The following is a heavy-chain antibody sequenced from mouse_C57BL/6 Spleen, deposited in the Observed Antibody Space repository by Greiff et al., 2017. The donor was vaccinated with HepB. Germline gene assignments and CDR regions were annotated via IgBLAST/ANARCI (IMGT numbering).Heavy chain of an antibody. V-gene: IGHV3-6*01. J-gene: IGHJ1*03. D-gene: IGHD1-1*01. CDR2: ISYDGSN. CDR1: GYSITSGYY. CDR3: AILTTVVDWYFDV. Sequence: EVKLMESGPGLVKPSQSLSLTCSVTGYSITSGYYWNWIRQFPGNKLEWMGYISYDGSNNYTPSLKNRISISRDTSKNQFFLKLNSVTTADTATYYCAILTTVVDWYFDVWGTGTTVTVSS.